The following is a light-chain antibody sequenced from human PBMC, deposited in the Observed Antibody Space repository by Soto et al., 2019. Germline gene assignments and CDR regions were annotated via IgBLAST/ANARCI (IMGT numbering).Light chain of an antibody. CDR3: QQSYSTLRT. V-gene: IGKV1-39*01. Sequence: DIQMTQSPSSLSASVGDRVTITCRASQSISRYLNWYQHKPGEAPRLLMYGASSLQSGVPSRFSGSGSGKDFSLTISSLQPEDFAIYYCQQSYSTLRTFDQGTKVEIK. J-gene: IGKJ1*01. CDR1: QSISRY. CDR2: GAS.